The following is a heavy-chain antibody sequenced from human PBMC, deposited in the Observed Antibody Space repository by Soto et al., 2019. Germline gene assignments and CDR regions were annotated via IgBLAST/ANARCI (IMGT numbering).Heavy chain of an antibody. CDR1: GYTFTSYD. V-gene: IGHV1-8*01. CDR2: MNPNSGNT. CDR3: ARGRRYYGSGTPPDV. Sequence: ASVKVSCKASGYTFTSYDINWVRQATGQGLEWMGWMNPNSGNTGYAQKFQGRVTMTRNTSISTAYMELSSLRSEGTAVYYCARGRRYYGSGTPPDVWGQGTTVTVSS. J-gene: IGHJ6*02. D-gene: IGHD3-10*01.